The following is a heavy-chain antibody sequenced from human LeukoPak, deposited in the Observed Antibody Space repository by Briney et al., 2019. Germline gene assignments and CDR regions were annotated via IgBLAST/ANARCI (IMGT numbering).Heavy chain of an antibody. CDR1: GGSFSGYY. CDR3: AHSGYDLNY. Sequence: SETLSLTCAVYGGSFSGYYWSWIRQPPGKGLEWIGEINHTGSTNYNPSLKSRVTISVDTSKSQFSLKLTSVTAADTAVYYCAHSGYDLNYWGQGTLVTVSS. J-gene: IGHJ4*02. D-gene: IGHD5-12*01. V-gene: IGHV4-34*01. CDR2: INHTGST.